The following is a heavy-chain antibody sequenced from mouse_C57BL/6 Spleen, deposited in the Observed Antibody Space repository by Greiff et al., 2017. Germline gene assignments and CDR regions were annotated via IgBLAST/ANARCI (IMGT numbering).Heavy chain of an antibody. V-gene: IGHV14-4*01. CDR1: GFNIKDDY. CDR3: TGLLREELFDY. CDR2: IDPENGDT. J-gene: IGHJ2*01. Sequence: EVKLVESGAELVRPGASVKLSCTASGFNIKDDYMHWVKQRPEQGLEWIGWIDPENGDTEYASKFQGKATITADTSSNTAYLQLSSLTSEDTAVYYSTGLLREELFDYWGQGTTLTVSS. D-gene: IGHD2-3*01.